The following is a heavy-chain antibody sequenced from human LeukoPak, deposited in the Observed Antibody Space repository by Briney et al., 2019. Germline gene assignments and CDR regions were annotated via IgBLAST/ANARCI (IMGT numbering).Heavy chain of an antibody. D-gene: IGHD2-15*01. CDR2: ISGSGGST. CDR3: AKGPGLIVVVVAAADAFDI. Sequence: PGGSLRLSWAASGFTFSSYAMSWVRQAPGKGLEWVSAISGSGGSTYYADSVKGRFTISRDNSKNTLYLQMNSLRAEDTAVYYCAKGPGLIVVVVAAADAFDIWGQGTMVTVSS. J-gene: IGHJ3*02. V-gene: IGHV3-23*01. CDR1: GFTFSSYA.